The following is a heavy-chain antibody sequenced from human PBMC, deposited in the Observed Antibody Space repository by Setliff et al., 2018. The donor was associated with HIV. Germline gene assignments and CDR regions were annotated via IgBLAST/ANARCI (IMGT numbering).Heavy chain of an antibody. CDR1: GFTFRGYA. J-gene: IGHJ3*02. Sequence: QAGGSLRLSCAASGFTFRGYAMSWVRQAPGKGLEWVSAVSGRGDSTYYADSARGRFSASRDNSKNRLFLQMNSLRAEDTAVYYCARVGYSSSWYWAGAFDIWGQGTMVTVSS. CDR2: VSGRGDST. D-gene: IGHD6-13*01. V-gene: IGHV3-23*01. CDR3: ARVGYSSSWYWAGAFDI.